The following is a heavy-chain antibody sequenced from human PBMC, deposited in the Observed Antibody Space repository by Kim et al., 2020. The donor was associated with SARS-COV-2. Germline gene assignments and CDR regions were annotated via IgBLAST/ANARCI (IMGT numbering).Heavy chain of an antibody. Sequence: GGSLRLSCAASGFTFSSYEMNWVRQAPGKGLEWVSYISSSGSTIYYADSVKGRFTISRDNAKNSLYLQMNSLRAEDTAVYYCARDDITTTFSYYFDYWGQGTLVTVSS. D-gene: IGHD3-3*01. V-gene: IGHV3-48*03. J-gene: IGHJ4*02. CDR3: ARDDITTTFSYYFDY. CDR2: ISSSGSTI. CDR1: GFTFSSYE.